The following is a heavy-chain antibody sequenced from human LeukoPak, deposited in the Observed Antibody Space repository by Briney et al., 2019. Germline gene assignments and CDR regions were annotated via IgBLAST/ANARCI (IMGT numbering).Heavy chain of an antibody. Sequence: ASVKVSCKASGYTFTSYGISWVRQAPGQGLEWMGWTSAYNGNTNYAQKFQGRVTMTEDTSTDTAYMELSSLRSEDTAVYYCATSSGSRKDAFDIWGQGTMVTVSS. CDR1: GYTFTSYG. D-gene: IGHD1-26*01. CDR3: ATSSGSRKDAFDI. V-gene: IGHV1-18*01. CDR2: TSAYNGNT. J-gene: IGHJ3*02.